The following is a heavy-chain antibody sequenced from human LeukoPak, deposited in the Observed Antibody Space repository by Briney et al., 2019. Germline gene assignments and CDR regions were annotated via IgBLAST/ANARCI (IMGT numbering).Heavy chain of an antibody. CDR3: ARGWRDYYDSSGNFDY. D-gene: IGHD3-22*01. CDR1: GGSISSSSYY. CDR2: IYYSGST. J-gene: IGHJ4*02. Sequence: PSETLSLTCTVSGGSISSSSYYWGWIRQPPGKGLEWIGSIYYSGSTYYNPSLKSRVTISVDTSKNQFSLKLSSVTAADTAVYYCARGWRDYYDSSGNFDYWGQGTLVTVSS. V-gene: IGHV4-39*07.